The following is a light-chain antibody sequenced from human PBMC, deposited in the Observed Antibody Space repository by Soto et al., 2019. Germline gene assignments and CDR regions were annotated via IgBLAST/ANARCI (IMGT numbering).Light chain of an antibody. CDR1: QAIGNY. J-gene: IGKJ3*01. CDR2: AAS. V-gene: IGKV1-27*01. Sequence: DIQVTQFPSSLSASVGDRITITCRASQAIGNYLAWYQQKPGKVPKLLIYAASTLQSGVPSRFSGSRSGTDFTLTVSSLQPEAVATYYCQKYNSAPLTFGPGTKVEIK. CDR3: QKYNSAPLT.